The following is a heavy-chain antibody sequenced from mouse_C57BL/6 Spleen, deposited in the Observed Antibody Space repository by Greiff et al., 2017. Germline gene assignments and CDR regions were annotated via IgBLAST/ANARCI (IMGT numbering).Heavy chain of an antibody. V-gene: IGHV5-4*01. D-gene: IGHD1-1*01. CDR1: GFTFSSYA. Sequence: EVQVVESGGGLVKPGGSLKLSCAASGFTFSSYAISWVRQTPEKRLEWVATISDGGSYTYCPDNVKGRFTISRDNAKNNLYLQVSHLKSEDTAMYYCEREGYYGSSYWYFDVWGTGTTVTVSS. CDR2: ISDGGSYT. J-gene: IGHJ1*03. CDR3: EREGYYGSSYWYFDV.